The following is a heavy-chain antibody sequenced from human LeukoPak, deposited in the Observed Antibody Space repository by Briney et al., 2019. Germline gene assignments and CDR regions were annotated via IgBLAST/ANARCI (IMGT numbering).Heavy chain of an antibody. CDR1: GYSISSGYH. CDR2: IFHSGST. Sequence: PSETLSLTCSVSGYSISSGYHWGWIRQPPGKGLEWIGTIFHSGSTYYNPSLKRRVTISADTSKNQFFLKLTSVTAADTAVYYCVTDRYGGNSGFDYWGQGTLVTVSS. J-gene: IGHJ4*02. V-gene: IGHV4-38-2*02. D-gene: IGHD4-23*01. CDR3: VTDRYGGNSGFDY.